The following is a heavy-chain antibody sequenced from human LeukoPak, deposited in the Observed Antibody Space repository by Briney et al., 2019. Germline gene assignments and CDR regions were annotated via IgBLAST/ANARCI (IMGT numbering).Heavy chain of an antibody. D-gene: IGHD3-10*01. CDR2: ISDSGST. CDR3: ARGIAYFDY. CDR1: GYSISSYY. J-gene: IGHJ4*02. Sequence: SETLSLTCSVSGYSISSYYWSWIRQPPGKGLEWIGYISDSGSTNYNPSLKSRVTISVDTSKNQFALKLTSVTAADTAVYYCARGIAYFDYWGQGTLVTVSS. V-gene: IGHV4-59*08.